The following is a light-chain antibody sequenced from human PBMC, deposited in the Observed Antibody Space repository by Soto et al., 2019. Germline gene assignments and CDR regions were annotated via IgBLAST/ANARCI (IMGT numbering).Light chain of an antibody. CDR3: SSYAGGIKWV. Sequence: QSVLTQPPSASGSPGQSVTISCTGTSSDVGGYNFVSWYQQHPGKAPKFMIYEVSKRPSGVPDRFSGSKSGHTASLTVSGLQAEDEADYYCSSYAGGIKWVFGGGTKLTVL. J-gene: IGLJ3*02. CDR2: EVS. V-gene: IGLV2-8*01. CDR1: SSDVGGYNF.